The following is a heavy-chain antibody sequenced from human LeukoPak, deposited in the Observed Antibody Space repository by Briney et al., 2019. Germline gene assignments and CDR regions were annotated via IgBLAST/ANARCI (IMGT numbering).Heavy chain of an antibody. CDR1: GYTFTSYG. Sequence: ASVKVSCKASGYTFTSYGISWVRQAPGQGLEWMGWISAYNGNTNYAQKLQGRVTMTTETSTSTAYMELRSLRYDDTAVYYCAREVDTGMVKYYYGMDVWGQGTTVTVSS. D-gene: IGHD5-18*01. V-gene: IGHV1-18*01. CDR2: ISAYNGNT. CDR3: AREVDTGMVKYYYGMDV. J-gene: IGHJ6*02.